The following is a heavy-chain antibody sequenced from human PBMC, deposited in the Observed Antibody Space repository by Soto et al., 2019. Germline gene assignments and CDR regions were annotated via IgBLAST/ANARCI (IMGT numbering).Heavy chain of an antibody. D-gene: IGHD1-1*01. Sequence: GGSLRLSCSVSGLTFSAYWMHWVRQVPGKGLTWVSRISDDGSTATYADSVKGRFVISRDNAKNSLYLEMNTLRADDSGLYYCARGPRVSSTGTGAHWGRGTLVTVS. CDR3: ARGPRVSSTGTGAH. J-gene: IGHJ4*02. CDR2: ISDDGSTA. CDR1: GLTFSAYW. V-gene: IGHV3-74*01.